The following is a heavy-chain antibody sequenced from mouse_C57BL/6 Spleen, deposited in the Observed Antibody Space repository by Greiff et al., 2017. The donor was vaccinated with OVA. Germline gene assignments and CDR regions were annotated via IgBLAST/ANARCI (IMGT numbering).Heavy chain of an antibody. Sequence: HVQLQQSGPELVKPGASVKISCKASGYAFSSSWMNWVKQRPGKGLEWIGRIYPGDGDTNYNGKFKGKATLTADKSSSTAYMQLSSLTSEDSAVYFCARGEARASYAMDYWGQGTSVTVSS. D-gene: IGHD3-1*01. CDR2: IYPGDGDT. V-gene: IGHV1-82*01. CDR3: ARGEARASYAMDY. CDR1: GYAFSSSW. J-gene: IGHJ4*01.